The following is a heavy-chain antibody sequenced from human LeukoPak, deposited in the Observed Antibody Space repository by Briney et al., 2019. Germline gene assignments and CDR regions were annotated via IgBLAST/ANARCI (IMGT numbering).Heavy chain of an antibody. CDR2: ISTTGST. CDR1: GVAISDYF. CDR3: ARSPSTIGWNWGYYFDF. D-gene: IGHD1-7*01. J-gene: IGHJ4*02. Sequence: SETLSLTCSVSGVAISDYFWSWIRQPAGRGLEWIGRISTTGSTYFNPSLQSRVRMSVDSSKTHFSLRLSSVTAADTAVYYCARSPSTIGWNWGYYFDFWGQGHLVTVSS. V-gene: IGHV4-4*07.